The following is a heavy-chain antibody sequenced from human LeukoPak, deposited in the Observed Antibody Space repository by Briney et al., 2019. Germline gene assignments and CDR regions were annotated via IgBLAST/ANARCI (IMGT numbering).Heavy chain of an antibody. D-gene: IGHD6-13*01. CDR2: MNPNSGNT. CDR1: GYTFTSYD. CDR3: ARGFMYSTRRRFYYFDY. J-gene: IGHJ4*02. Sequence: ASVNVSCTASGYTFTSYDINWGRQAPGQGLEWMGWMNPNSGNTGYAQKFQGRVTMTRNTSISTAYMELSSLRSEDTAVYYCARGFMYSTRRRFYYFDYWGQGTLVTVSS. V-gene: IGHV1-8*01.